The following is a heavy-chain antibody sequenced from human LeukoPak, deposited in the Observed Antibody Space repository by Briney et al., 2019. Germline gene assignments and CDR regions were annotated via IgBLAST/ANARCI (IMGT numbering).Heavy chain of an antibody. CDR1: GGSISSSSYY. Sequence: SETLSLTCTVSGGSISSSSYYWGWIRQPPGTGLEWIGRIYTSGSTNYNPSLKSRVTMSVDTSKNQFSLKLSSVTAADTAVYYCARAVGSGSFQTYYYYMDVWGKGTTVTISS. CDR3: ARAVGSGSFQTYYYYMDV. V-gene: IGHV4-39*07. D-gene: IGHD3-10*01. CDR2: IYTSGST. J-gene: IGHJ6*03.